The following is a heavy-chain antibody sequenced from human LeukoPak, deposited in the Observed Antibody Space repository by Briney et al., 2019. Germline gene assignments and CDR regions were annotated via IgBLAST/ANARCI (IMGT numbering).Heavy chain of an antibody. CDR1: GGPISSYY. V-gene: IGHV4-4*07. J-gene: IGHJ4*02. CDR2: IYGSGGS. CDR3: ARDSAPGPLDH. Sequence: SETLSLTCTVSGGPISSYYWNWIRQPAGKGLEWIGRIYGSGGSLYNPSLKTRVTMSLDTSKNQFSLKLTSVTVADTAVYYCARDSAPGPLDHWGQGTPVTVSS.